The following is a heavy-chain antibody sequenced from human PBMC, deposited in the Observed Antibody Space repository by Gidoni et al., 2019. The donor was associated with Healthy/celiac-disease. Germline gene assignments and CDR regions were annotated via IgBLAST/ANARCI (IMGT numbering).Heavy chain of an antibody. CDR2: T. CDR3: ARVMITFGGVTYNWFDP. V-gene: IGHV4-31*02. J-gene: IGHJ5*02. D-gene: IGHD3-16*01. Sequence: TYYNPSLKSRVTISVDTSKNQFSLKLSSVTAADTAVYYCARVMITFGGVTYNWFDPWGQGTLVTVSS.